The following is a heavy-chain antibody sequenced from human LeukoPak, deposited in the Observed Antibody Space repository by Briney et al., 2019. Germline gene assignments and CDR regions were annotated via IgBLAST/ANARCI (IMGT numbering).Heavy chain of an antibody. CDR1: GFTFSSYS. V-gene: IGHV3-48*01. CDR2: ISSSSSTI. Sequence: PGGSLRLSCAASGFTFSSYSMNWVRQAPGKGLEWVSYISSSSSTIYYADSVKGRFTISRDNAKNSLYLQMNSLRAEDTAVYYCARGIIVGATMPFDYWGQGTLVTVSS. D-gene: IGHD1-26*01. J-gene: IGHJ4*02. CDR3: ARGIIVGATMPFDY.